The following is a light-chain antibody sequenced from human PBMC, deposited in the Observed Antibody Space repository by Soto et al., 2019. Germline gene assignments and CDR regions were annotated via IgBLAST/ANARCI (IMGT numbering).Light chain of an antibody. CDR1: SGHSSYA. CDR2: VNSDGSH. CDR3: QTWGTGMGV. J-gene: IGLJ2*01. V-gene: IGLV4-69*01. Sequence: QPVLTQSPSASASLGASVKLTCTLSSGHSSYAIAWHQQEPEKGPRYLMKVNSDGSHTKGDGIPDRFSGSSSGAERYLSISSLQSEDEADYYCQTWGTGMGVFGGGTQLTVL.